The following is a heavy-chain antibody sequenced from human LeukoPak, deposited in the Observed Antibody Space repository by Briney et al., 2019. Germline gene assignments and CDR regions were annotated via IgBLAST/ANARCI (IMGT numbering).Heavy chain of an antibody. CDR3: AKADAQAGGYGMDV. J-gene: IGHJ6*02. CDR1: GFTFSSYG. D-gene: IGHD1-26*01. Sequence: GRSLRLSCAASGFTFSSYGMHWVRQAPGKGLEWVAVISYDGSNKYYADSVKGRFTISRDNSENTLYLQMNSLRAEDTAVYYCAKADAQAGGYGMDVWGQGTTVTVSS. V-gene: IGHV3-30*18. CDR2: ISYDGSNK.